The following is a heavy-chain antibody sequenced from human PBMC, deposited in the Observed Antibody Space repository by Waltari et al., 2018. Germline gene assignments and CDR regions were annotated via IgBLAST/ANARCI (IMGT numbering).Heavy chain of an antibody. CDR2: ISSNSGSI. V-gene: IGHV3-9*01. D-gene: IGHD3-3*01. Sequence: EVQLVESGGGLVQPGRSLRLSCAASGFTFDDYAMHWVRQAPGKGLEWVSGISSNSGSIGYADSVKGRFTISRDNAKNSLYRQRNSLRAEDTALYYCAKDGDYDFWSGSVYFDYWGQGTLVTVSS. CDR3: AKDGDYDFWSGSVYFDY. J-gene: IGHJ4*02. CDR1: GFTFDDYA.